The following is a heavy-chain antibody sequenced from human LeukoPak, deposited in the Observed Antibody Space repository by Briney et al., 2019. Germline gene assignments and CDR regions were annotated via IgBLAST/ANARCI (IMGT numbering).Heavy chain of an antibody. Sequence: SETLSLTCTVSGGSISSSSYYWGWIRQPPGTGLEWIGSIYYSGSTNYNPSLKSRVTTSVDKSKNQFSLKLSSVTAADTAVYYCARVKSVNSSSWYYFDYWGQGTLVTVSS. CDR1: GGSISSSSYY. CDR3: ARVKSVNSSSWYYFDY. V-gene: IGHV4-39*07. D-gene: IGHD6-13*01. J-gene: IGHJ4*02. CDR2: IYYSGST.